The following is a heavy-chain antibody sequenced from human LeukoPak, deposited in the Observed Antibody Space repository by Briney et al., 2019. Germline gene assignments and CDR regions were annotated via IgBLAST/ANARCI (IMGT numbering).Heavy chain of an antibody. D-gene: IGHD6-6*01. Sequence: KPSETLSLTCSVSGGSITPYYWSWIRQTPGKGLEWIASIYYTGTPTYNPSLKSRVTISVDAFKNHFSLKPTSVTPADAAIYYCAREARTSWSFDIWGQGTIVTVSS. CDR1: GGSITPYY. CDR2: IYYTGTP. J-gene: IGHJ3*02. V-gene: IGHV4-59*01. CDR3: AREARTSWSFDI.